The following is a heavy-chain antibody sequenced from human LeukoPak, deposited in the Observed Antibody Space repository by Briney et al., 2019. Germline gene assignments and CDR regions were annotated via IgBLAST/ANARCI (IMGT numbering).Heavy chain of an antibody. CDR1: GFTFSSYW. CDR3: ARGGDRSFDY. D-gene: IGHD3-10*01. CDR2: INSDGSST. J-gene: IGHJ4*02. V-gene: IGHV3-74*01. Sequence: GSLRLSCAASGFTFSSYWMHWVRQAPGKGLGWVSRINSDGSSTSYADSVKGRFTISRDNSKNTLFLQMNSLRAEDTAVYYCARGGDRSFDYWGQGTLVTVSS.